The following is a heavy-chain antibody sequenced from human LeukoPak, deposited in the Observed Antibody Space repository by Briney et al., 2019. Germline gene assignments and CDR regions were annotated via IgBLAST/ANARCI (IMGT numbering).Heavy chain of an antibody. CDR1: GDSISSYY. V-gene: IGHV4-59*01. D-gene: IGHD2-2*01. CDR2: IYYSGST. Sequence: PSETLSLTCTVSGDSISSYYWSWIRQPPGKGLEWIGYIYYSGSTNYNPSLKSRVTISVDTSKNQFSLKLSSVTAADTAVYYCARGGAAMAAFDIWGQGTMVTVSS. CDR3: ARGGAAMAAFDI. J-gene: IGHJ3*02.